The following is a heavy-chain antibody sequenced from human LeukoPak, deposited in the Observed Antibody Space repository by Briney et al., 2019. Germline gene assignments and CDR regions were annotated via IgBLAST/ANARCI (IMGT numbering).Heavy chain of an antibody. CDR2: ISSSSSYI. Sequence: GGSLRLSCVASGFTFGTYWMTWVRQAPGKGLEWVSSISSSSSYIYYADSVKGRFTVSRDNAKDSLYLQMNSLRAEDTAVYYCARGAAYYDSSGYYTHLGYWGQGTLVTVSS. V-gene: IGHV3-21*01. D-gene: IGHD3-22*01. CDR3: ARGAAYYDSSGYYTHLGY. J-gene: IGHJ4*02. CDR1: GFTFGTYW.